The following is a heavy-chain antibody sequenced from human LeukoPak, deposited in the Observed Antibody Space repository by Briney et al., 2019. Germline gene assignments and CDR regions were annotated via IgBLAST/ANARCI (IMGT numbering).Heavy chain of an antibody. CDR2: IKSKTDGGTT. CDR1: GFTFSNAG. J-gene: IGHJ4*02. CDR3: TTVYDYVWGSYRYYFDY. D-gene: IGHD3-16*02. V-gene: IGHV3-15*01. Sequence: GGSLRLSCAASGFTFSNAGMSWVRQAPGKGLEWVGRIKSKTDGGTTDYAAPVKGRLTIARDDSKNTLYLQMNSLKTEDTAVYYCTTVYDYVWGSYRYYFDYWGQGTLVTVSS.